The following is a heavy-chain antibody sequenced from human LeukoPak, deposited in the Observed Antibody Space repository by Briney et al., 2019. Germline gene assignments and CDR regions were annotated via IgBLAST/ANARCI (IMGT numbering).Heavy chain of an antibody. Sequence: ASVKVSCKASGYTFTGYYIHWVRQAPGQGLEWKGWINPSSGGTNYAQKFQGRVTMTRDTSISTAYMELSSLRSDDTAVYYCARRYCSSTNCYTPGFDPWGQGTLVTVSS. CDR1: GYTFTGYY. V-gene: IGHV1-2*02. CDR2: INPSSGGT. CDR3: ARRYCSSTNCYTPGFDP. J-gene: IGHJ5*02. D-gene: IGHD2-2*02.